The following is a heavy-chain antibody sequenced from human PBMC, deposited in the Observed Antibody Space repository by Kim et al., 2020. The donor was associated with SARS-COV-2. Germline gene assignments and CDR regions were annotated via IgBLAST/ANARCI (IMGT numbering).Heavy chain of an antibody. V-gene: IGHV4-34*01. CDR3: ARGEVGDYAPGVYYYYGMDV. D-gene: IGHD4-17*01. CDR1: GGSFSGYY. Sequence: SETLSLTCAVYGGSFSGYYWSWIRQPPGKGLEWIGEINHSGSTNYNPSLKSRVTISVDTSKNQFSLKLSSVTAADTAVYYCARGEVGDYAPGVYYYYGMDVWGQGTTVTVSS. J-gene: IGHJ6*02. CDR2: INHSGST.